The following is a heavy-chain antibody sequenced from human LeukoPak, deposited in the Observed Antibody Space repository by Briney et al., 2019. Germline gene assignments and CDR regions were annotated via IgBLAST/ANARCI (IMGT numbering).Heavy chain of an antibody. V-gene: IGHV3-23*01. CDR3: GRDGSSGYYYGMDV. J-gene: IGHJ6*02. CDR2: ISGNAGKT. Sequence: PGGSLRLSCAASGFTFSSSAMSWVRLAPGKGLEWVSAISGNAGKTYYADSVKGRFTISRDNSKNTLYLQMNSLRAEDTAVYYCGRDGSSGYYYGMDVWGQGTTATVSS. D-gene: IGHD1-26*01. CDR1: GFTFSSSA.